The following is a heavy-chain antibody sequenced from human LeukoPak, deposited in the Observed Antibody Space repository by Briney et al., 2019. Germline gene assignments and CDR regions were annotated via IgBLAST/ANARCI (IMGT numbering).Heavy chain of an antibody. CDR2: IIPIFGTA. V-gene: IGHV1-69*13. CDR3: ARAYYYDSSGSKIDY. CDR1: GYTFTSYG. D-gene: IGHD3-22*01. Sequence: ASVKVSCKASGYTFTSYGISWVRQAPGQGLEWMGGIIPIFGTANYAQKFQGRVTITADESTSTAYMELSSLRSEDTAVYYCARAYYYDSSGSKIDYWGQGTLVTVSS. J-gene: IGHJ4*02.